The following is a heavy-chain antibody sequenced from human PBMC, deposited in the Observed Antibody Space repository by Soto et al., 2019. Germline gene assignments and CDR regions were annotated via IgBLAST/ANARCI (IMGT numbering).Heavy chain of an antibody. J-gene: IGHJ3*02. CDR2: ISYDGRNK. V-gene: IGHV3-30*04. D-gene: IGHD3-22*01. CDR3: AREVYYDSSGYLRESHAFDI. CDR1: GFTFSSYA. Sequence: GGSLRLSCAASGFTFSSYAMHWVRQAPGKGLEWVAVISYDGRNKYYADSVKGRFTISRDNSKNTLYLQMNRLRAEDTAVYYCAREVYYDSSGYLRESHAFDIWGQGTMVTVSS.